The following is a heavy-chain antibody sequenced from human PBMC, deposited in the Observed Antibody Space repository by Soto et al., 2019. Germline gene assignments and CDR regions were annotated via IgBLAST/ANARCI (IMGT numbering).Heavy chain of an antibody. CDR3: ARERYDFWSGYYTGYYYYGMDV. V-gene: IGHV3-30-3*01. D-gene: IGHD3-3*01. Sequence: GGSLRLSCAASVFTFSSYAMHWVRQAPGKGLEWVAVISYDGSNKYYADSVKGRFTISRDNSKNTLYLQMNSLRAEDTAVYYCARERYDFWSGYYTGYYYYGMDVWGQGTTVTVSS. CDR1: VFTFSSYA. J-gene: IGHJ6*02. CDR2: ISYDGSNK.